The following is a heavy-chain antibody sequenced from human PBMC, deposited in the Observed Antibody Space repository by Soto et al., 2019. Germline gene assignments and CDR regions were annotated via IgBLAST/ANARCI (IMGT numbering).Heavy chain of an antibody. CDR1: GYTFTSYG. Sequence: ASVKVSCKASGYTFTSYGISWVRQAPGQGLEWMGWISAHNGNTNYAQKLQGRVTMTTDTSTSTACMELRSLRSDDTAVYYCAREGGVVRGLYYYYGMDVWGQGTTVTVSS. CDR3: AREGGVVRGLYYYYGMDV. CDR2: ISAHNGNT. D-gene: IGHD3-10*01. V-gene: IGHV1-18*01. J-gene: IGHJ6*02.